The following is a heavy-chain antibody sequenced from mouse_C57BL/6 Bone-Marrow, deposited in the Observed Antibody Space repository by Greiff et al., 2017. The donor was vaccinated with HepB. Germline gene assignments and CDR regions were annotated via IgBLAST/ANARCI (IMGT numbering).Heavy chain of an antibody. CDR2: IYPGDGDT. J-gene: IGHJ3*01. D-gene: IGHD2-2*01. CDR1: GYAFSSSW. CDR3: ARGVTTED. V-gene: IGHV1-82*01. Sequence: QVQLKESGPELVKPGASVKISCKASGYAFSSSWMNWVKQRPGKGLEWIGRIYPGDGDTNYNGKFKGKATLTADKSSSTAYMQLSSLTSEDSAVYFCARGVTTEDWGQGTLVTVSA.